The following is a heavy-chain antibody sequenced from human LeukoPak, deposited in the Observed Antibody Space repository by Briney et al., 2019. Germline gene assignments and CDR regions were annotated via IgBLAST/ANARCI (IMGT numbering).Heavy chain of an antibody. CDR2: ISYDGSNK. CDR3: AREDGDYYYGMDV. D-gene: IGHD4-17*01. CDR1: GFTFSSYA. V-gene: IGHV3-30-3*01. J-gene: IGHJ6*02. Sequence: GGSLRLSCAASGFTFSSYAMHWVRQAPGKGLEWVAVISYDGSNKYYADSVKGRFTISRDNSKNTLYLQMSSLRAEDTAVYYCAREDGDYYYGMDVWGQGTTVTVSS.